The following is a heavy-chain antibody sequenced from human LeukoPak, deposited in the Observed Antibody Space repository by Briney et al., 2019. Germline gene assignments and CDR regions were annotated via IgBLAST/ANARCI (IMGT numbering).Heavy chain of an antibody. CDR2: LSDTGSMI. J-gene: IGHJ4*02. D-gene: IGHD1-26*01. CDR1: GFPFSTYA. V-gene: IGHV3-23*01. CDR3: AKDGGIYPEWYFEY. Sequence: GGSLRLSCAASGFPFSTYAMTWVRQAPGKGLEWVSTLSDTGSMIYYADSVKGRFTISRDNSKNTVYLQMNSLRADDTAVYYCAKDGGIYPEWYFEYWGQGTLVTVSS.